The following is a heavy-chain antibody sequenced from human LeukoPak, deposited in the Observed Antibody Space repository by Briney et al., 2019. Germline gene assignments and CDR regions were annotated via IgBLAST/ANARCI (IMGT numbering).Heavy chain of an antibody. CDR3: AKGYAGGYEYYYFDY. CDR1: GFSFRSSS. J-gene: IGHJ4*02. V-gene: IGHV3-23*01. CDR2: ISSDGGDT. D-gene: IGHD5-12*01. Sequence: HPGGSLRLSCAASGFSFRSSSLSWVRQAPGKGLEWVSSISSDGGDTYYGDPVKGRFTISRDNSKNTLYLQMNSLRAEDTAVYYCAKGYAGGYEYYYFDYWGQGTLVTVSS.